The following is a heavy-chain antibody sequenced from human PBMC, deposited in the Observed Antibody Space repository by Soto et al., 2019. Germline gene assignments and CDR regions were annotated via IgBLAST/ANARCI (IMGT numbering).Heavy chain of an antibody. CDR2: INPNSGGT. CDR1: GYTFTGYD. Sequence: ASVKVSCKASGYTFTGYDMRWVRQAPGQGLEWRGWINPNSGGTNYAQKFQGWVTMTRDTSISTAYMELSRLRSDDTAVYYCASSERGSYYMDVWGKGTTVTVSS. J-gene: IGHJ6*03. CDR3: ASSERGSYYMDV. V-gene: IGHV1-2*04.